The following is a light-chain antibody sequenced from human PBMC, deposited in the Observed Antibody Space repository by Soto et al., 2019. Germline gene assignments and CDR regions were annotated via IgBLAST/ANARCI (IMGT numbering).Light chain of an antibody. CDR3: QSYDSSLSGSV. J-gene: IGLJ2*01. Sequence: QLVLTQPPSMSGAPGQRVTISCTGSSSNIGAGYDVHWYQQLPGTAPKLLIFDNNNRPSGVPDRFSGSKSGTSASLAITGLQAEDEADYYCQSYDSSLSGSVFGGGTKLTVL. CDR2: DNN. CDR1: SSNIGAGYD. V-gene: IGLV1-40*01.